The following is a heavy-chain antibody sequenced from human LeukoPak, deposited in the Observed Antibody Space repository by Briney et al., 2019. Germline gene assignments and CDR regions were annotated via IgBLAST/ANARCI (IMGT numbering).Heavy chain of an antibody. D-gene: IGHD6-6*01. CDR2: ISAYNGNT. CDR1: GYTFTSYG. CDR3: AGVRSYADAFDI. Sequence: ASVKVSCKASGYTFTSYGISWVRQAPGQGLEWMGWISAYNGNTNYAQKLQGRVTMTTDTSTSTAYMELRSLRSDDTAVYYCAGVRSYADAFDIWGQGTMVTVSS. J-gene: IGHJ3*02. V-gene: IGHV1-18*01.